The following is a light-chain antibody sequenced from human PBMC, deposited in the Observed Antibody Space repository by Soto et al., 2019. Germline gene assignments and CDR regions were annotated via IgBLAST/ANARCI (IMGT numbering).Light chain of an antibody. CDR3: QQYNSYSTWT. Sequence: DIQMTQSPSSLSASVGDRVTITCRASQSISSYLNWYQQKPGKAPKLLIYAASSLQSGVPSRFSGSGSGTEFTLTISSLQPDDFATYYCQQYNSYSTWTFGQGTRLEI. V-gene: IGKV1-39*01. CDR2: AAS. CDR1: QSISSY. J-gene: IGKJ5*01.